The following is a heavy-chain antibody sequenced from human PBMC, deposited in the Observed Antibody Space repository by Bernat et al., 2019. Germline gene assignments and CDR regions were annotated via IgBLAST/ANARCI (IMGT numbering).Heavy chain of an antibody. CDR2: ISWNSGSI. J-gene: IGHJ4*02. Sequence: EVQLVESGGGLVQPGRSLRLSCAASGFTFDDYAMHWVRQAPGKGLEWVSGISWNSGSIGYADSVKGRFTISRDNAKNSLYLQMNSLRAEDTAVYYCARDSDNSIDYWGQGTLVTVSS. CDR1: GFTFDDYA. D-gene: IGHD2/OR15-2a*01. CDR3: ARDSDNSIDY. V-gene: IGHV3-9*01.